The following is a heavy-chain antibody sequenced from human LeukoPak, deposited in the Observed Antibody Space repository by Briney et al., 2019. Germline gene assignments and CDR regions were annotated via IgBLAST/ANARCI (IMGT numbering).Heavy chain of an antibody. J-gene: IGHJ5*02. CDR2: IYYSGST. CDR3: AREVEGYSYASGRFLHFDP. CDR1: GGSISSSSYY. V-gene: IGHV4-39*07. Sequence: SETLSLTCTVSGGSISSSSYYWGWIRQPPGKGLEWIGSIYYSGSTYYNPSLKSRVTISVDTSKNQFSLKLSSVTAADTAVYYCAREVEGYSYASGRFLHFDPWGQGTLVTVSS. D-gene: IGHD3-10*01.